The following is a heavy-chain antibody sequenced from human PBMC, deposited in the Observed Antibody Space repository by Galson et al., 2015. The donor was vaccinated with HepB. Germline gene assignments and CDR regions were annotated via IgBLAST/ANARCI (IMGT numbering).Heavy chain of an antibody. D-gene: IGHD6-19*01. CDR2: IWYDGSQK. Sequence: SLRLSCATSGFPFSDYGMHWVRQAPGKGLEWLAVIWYDGSQKFHEGSVEGRFTISRDNSKNMLFLQMDSLRVDDTAVYFCVRDSGLYGLDVWGQGTRVTVSS. CDR3: VRDSGLYGLDV. V-gene: IGHV3-33*01. J-gene: IGHJ6*02. CDR1: GFPFSDYG.